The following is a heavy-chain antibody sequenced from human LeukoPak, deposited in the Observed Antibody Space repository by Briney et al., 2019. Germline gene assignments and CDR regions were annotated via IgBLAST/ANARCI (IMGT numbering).Heavy chain of an antibody. CDR2: INAGNGNT. V-gene: IGHV1-3*01. Sequence: GASVKVSCKASGYTFTSYAMHWVRQAPGQRLEWMGWINAGNGNTKYSQKFQGRVTITRDTSASTAYMGVSSLRSEDTVVYYCARPGSMVRGVIAHSYLDYWGQGTLVTVSS. J-gene: IGHJ4*02. CDR3: ARPGSMVRGVIAHSYLDY. CDR1: GYTFTSYA. D-gene: IGHD3-10*01.